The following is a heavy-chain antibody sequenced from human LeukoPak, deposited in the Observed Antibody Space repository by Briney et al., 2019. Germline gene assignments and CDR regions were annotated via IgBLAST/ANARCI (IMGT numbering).Heavy chain of an antibody. CDR2: IYHSGST. J-gene: IGHJ4*02. V-gene: IGHV4-4*02. Sequence: SETLSLTCAVSGGSISSSNWWSWVRQPPGKGLEWIGEIYHSGSTNYNPSLKSRVTMSVDTSKNQFSLKLSSVTAADTAVYYCARVPQTSIAAPLDYWGQGTLVTVSS. D-gene: IGHD6-6*01. CDR3: ARVPQTSIAAPLDY. CDR1: GGSISSSNW.